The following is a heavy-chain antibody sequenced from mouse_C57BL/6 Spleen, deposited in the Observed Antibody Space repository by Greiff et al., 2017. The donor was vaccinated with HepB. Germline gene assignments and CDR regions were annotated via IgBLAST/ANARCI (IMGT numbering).Heavy chain of an antibody. CDR2: IDPSDSYT. V-gene: IGHV1-50*01. Sequence: QVQLQQPGAELVKPGASVKLSCKASGYTFTSYWMQWVKQRPGQGLEWIGEIDPSDSYTNYNQKFKGKATLTVDTSSSTAYMQLSSLTSEDSAVYYGARRTVVDDYWGQGTTLTVSS. CDR1: GYTFTSYW. CDR3: ARRTVVDDY. J-gene: IGHJ2*01. D-gene: IGHD1-1*01.